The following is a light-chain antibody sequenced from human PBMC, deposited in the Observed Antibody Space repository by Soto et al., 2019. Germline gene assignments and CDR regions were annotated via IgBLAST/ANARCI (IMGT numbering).Light chain of an antibody. CDR2: GAS. Sequence: EVVLTQSPGTLSLSPGERATLSCRVSQSIGSTYLTWYQQKPGQAPRLLIYGASNRATGVPDRFSASGSGTDFTLSINRLEPEDFAVYYCQLLEAFGQGTKVDIK. CDR1: QSIGSTY. V-gene: IGKV3-20*01. J-gene: IGKJ1*01. CDR3: QLLEA.